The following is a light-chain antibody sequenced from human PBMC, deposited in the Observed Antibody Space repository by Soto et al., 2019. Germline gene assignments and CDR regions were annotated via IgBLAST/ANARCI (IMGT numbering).Light chain of an antibody. V-gene: IGKV3-11*01. Sequence: EIVLTQSPATLSLSPGERATLSCRASQRVSSYLAWYQQKPGQAPRLLIYDASNRATGIPARFSGSGSGTDVTLTISSLEPEDFAVYYCQQRSNWPLLYTFGQGTKLEIK. J-gene: IGKJ2*01. CDR1: QRVSSY. CDR2: DAS. CDR3: QQRSNWPLLYT.